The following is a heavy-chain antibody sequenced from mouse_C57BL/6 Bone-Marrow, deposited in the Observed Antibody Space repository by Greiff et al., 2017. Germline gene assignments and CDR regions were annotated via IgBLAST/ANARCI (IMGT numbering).Heavy chain of an antibody. D-gene: IGHD2-5*01. J-gene: IGHJ1*03. CDR3: TTNSNWGGWYFGV. V-gene: IGHV14-4*01. CDR1: GFNIKDDY. Sequence: VQLQQSGAELVRPGASVKLSCTASGFNIKDDYMHWVKQRPEQGLEWIGWIDPENGDTEYASKFQGKATITADTSYNTAHLQLSSPTSEDTDVYYCTTNSNWGGWYFGVWGTGTTATVSS. CDR2: IDPENGDT.